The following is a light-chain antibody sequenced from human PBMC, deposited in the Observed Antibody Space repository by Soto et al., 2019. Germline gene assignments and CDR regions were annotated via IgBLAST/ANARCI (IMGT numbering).Light chain of an antibody. Sequence: QSALTQPASVSASPGQSISISCTGTSNDIGAFDYVSWYQQHPGKAPKLMIYEVSNRPSGVSNRFSGSKSGNTASLTISGLQAEDEADYYCSSYTSSSTPLYVFGTGTKVTVL. CDR2: EVS. CDR3: SSYTSSSTPLYV. J-gene: IGLJ1*01. V-gene: IGLV2-14*01. CDR1: SNDIGAFDY.